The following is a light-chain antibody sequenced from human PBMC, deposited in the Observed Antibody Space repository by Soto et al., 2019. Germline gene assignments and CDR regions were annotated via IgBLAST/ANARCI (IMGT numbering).Light chain of an antibody. J-gene: IGLJ3*02. CDR2: EVS. Sequence: QSALTQPPSASGSPGQSVTISCTGTSSDVGAYNYVSWYQQHPGKAPKVMIYEVSKRPSGVPDRFSGSKSGNTASLTISGLQAEDEADYYCSSYTSSGTHWVFGGGTKVTVL. CDR3: SSYTSSGTHWV. CDR1: SSDVGAYNY. V-gene: IGLV2-8*01.